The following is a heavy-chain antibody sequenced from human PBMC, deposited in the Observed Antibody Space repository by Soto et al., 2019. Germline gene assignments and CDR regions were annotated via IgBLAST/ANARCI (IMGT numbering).Heavy chain of an antibody. CDR1: GYSFISSW. J-gene: IGHJ4*02. V-gene: IGHV5-51*01. CDR3: ARMMAASGTAFDY. CDR2: IYPGDSDT. Sequence: PGESLKISCQASGYSFISSWIGWVRQMPGKSLEWMGIIYPGDSDTRYSPSFQGQVTISADKSTSTAYLQWSSLKASDTATYYCARMMAASGTAFDYWGQGALVTVSS. D-gene: IGHD6-13*01.